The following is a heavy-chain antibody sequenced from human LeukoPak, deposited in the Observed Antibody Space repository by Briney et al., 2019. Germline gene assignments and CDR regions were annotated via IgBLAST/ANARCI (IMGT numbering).Heavy chain of an antibody. CDR3: AKDHYYYDSSGTPDY. CDR2: ISYDGSNK. Sequence: GGSLRLSCAASGCTFSSYGMHWVRQAPGKGLEWVAVISYDGSNKYYADSVKGRFTISRDNSKNTLYLQMNSLRAEDTAVYYCAKDHYYYDSSGTPDYWGQGTLVTVSS. D-gene: IGHD3-22*01. CDR1: GCTFSSYG. V-gene: IGHV3-30*18. J-gene: IGHJ4*02.